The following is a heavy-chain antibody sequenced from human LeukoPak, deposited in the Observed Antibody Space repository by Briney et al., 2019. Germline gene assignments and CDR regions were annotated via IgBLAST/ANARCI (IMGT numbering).Heavy chain of an antibody. CDR1: GFTFSSYA. CDR2: ISSNGGST. D-gene: IGHD4-17*01. J-gene: IGHJ4*02. V-gene: IGHV3-64*01. Sequence: GGSLRLSCAASGFTFSSYAMHWVRQAPGKGLEYVSAISSNGGSTYYANSVKGRFTISRDNSKNTLYLQMGSLRAEDMAVYYCARAEDDYGDYGYFDYWGQGTLVTVSS. CDR3: ARAEDDYGDYGYFDY.